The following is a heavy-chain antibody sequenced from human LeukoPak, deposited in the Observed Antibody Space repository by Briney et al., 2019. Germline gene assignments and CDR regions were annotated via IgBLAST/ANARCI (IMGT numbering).Heavy chain of an antibody. CDR3: ARSFMIVVVTPGYMDV. D-gene: IGHD3-22*01. CDR2: ISYDGSNK. Sequence: GGSPRLSCAASGFTFSNYGMHWVRQAPGKGLEWVAVISYDGSNKYYADSVKGRFTISRDNSKNTLYLQMNSLRAEDTAVYYCARSFMIVVVTPGYMDVWGKGTTVTVSS. J-gene: IGHJ6*03. CDR1: GFTFSNYG. V-gene: IGHV3-30*06.